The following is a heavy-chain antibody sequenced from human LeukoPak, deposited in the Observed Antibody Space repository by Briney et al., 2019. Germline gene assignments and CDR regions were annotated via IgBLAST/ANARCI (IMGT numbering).Heavy chain of an antibody. CDR1: GGSISSGDYY. V-gene: IGHV4-30-4*01. J-gene: IGHJ4*02. CDR2: IYYSGST. D-gene: IGHD3-10*01. CDR3: ARVRIGGRGPVDY. Sequence: SETLSLTCTVSGGSISSGDYYWSWLRQPPGKGLEWIGYIYYSGSTYYNPSLKSRVTISVDTSKNQFSLKLSSVTAADTAVYYCARVRIGGRGPVDYWGQGTLVSVCS.